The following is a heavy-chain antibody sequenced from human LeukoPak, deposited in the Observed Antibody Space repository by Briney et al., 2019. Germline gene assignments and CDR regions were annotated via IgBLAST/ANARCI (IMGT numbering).Heavy chain of an antibody. V-gene: IGHV1-2*02. D-gene: IGHD3-10*01. J-gene: IGHJ6*02. CDR2: INPNSGGT. CDR1: GYTFTGYY. CDR3: AGTLVLLWFGSYGMDV. Sequence: ASVKVSCKASGYTFTGYYMHWVRQAPGQGLEWMGWINPNSGGTNYAQKFQGRVTMTRDTSISTAYMELSSLRSEDTAVYYCAGTLVLLWFGSYGMDVWGQGTTVTVSS.